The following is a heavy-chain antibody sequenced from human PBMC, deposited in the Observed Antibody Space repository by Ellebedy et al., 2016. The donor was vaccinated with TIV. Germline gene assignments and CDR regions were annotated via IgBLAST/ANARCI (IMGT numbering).Heavy chain of an antibody. D-gene: IGHD3-3*01. CDR3: ARVKDFWSGYYVYYFDY. J-gene: IGHJ4*02. CDR1: GGSISSYY. CDR2: IYYSGST. Sequence: SETLSLTXTVSGGSISSYYWSWIRQPPGKGLEWIGYIYYSGSTNYNPSLKSRVTISVDTSKNQFSLKLSSVTAADTAVYYCARVKDFWSGYYVYYFDYWGQGTLVTVSS. V-gene: IGHV4-59*01.